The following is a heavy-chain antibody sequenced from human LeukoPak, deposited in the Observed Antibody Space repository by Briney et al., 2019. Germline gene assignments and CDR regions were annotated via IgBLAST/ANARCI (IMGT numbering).Heavy chain of an antibody. D-gene: IGHD2-2*01. Sequence: GGSLRLSCVAPGFTFRSYIMNWVRQAPGKGLEWVSYISSTSGTIFYADSMKGRFTISRDNAKNSLYLQMNGLRAEDTAVYYCARELVVPAAISSYDAFDIWGQGTMVTVSS. CDR1: GFTFRSYI. CDR2: ISSTSGTI. V-gene: IGHV3-48*04. J-gene: IGHJ3*02. CDR3: ARELVVPAAISSYDAFDI.